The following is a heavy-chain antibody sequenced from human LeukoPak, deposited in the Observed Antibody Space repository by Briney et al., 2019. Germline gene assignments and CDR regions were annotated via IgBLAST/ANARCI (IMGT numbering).Heavy chain of an antibody. D-gene: IGHD3-3*01. J-gene: IGHJ4*02. CDR3: ARTTISGVVARPSRPYYFDY. CDR1: GYSIRSGYY. V-gene: IGHV4-38-2*01. CDR2: IYHSGSA. Sequence: SETLSLTCAVSGYSIRSGYYWGWIRQPPGPGLEWIGTIYHSGSAYYNPSLKSRVTTSGDTFNNQFSLKLSSVTAADTAVYYCARTTISGVVARPSRPYYFDYWGQGTLVTVSS.